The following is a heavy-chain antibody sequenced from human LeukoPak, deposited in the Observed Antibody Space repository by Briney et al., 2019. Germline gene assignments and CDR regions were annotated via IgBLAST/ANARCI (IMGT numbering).Heavy chain of an antibody. CDR1: GGTFSSYA. J-gene: IGHJ1*01. V-gene: IGHV1-69*13. CDR2: IIPIFGTA. D-gene: IGHD1-26*01. Sequence: SVKVSYKASGGTFSSYAISWVRQAPGQGLEWMGGIIPIFGTANYAQKFQGRVTITADESTSTAYMELSSLRSEDTAVYYCARDKAVGATGYFQHWGQGTLVTVSS. CDR3: ARDKAVGATGYFQH.